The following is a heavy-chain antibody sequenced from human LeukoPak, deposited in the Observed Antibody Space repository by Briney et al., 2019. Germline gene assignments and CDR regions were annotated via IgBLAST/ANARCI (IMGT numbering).Heavy chain of an antibody. J-gene: IGHJ6*03. CDR1: GFTVSRSY. V-gene: IGHV3-66*01. CDR3: ARDRRAPYYGFRSGYIDHYYMDV. Sequence: GGSLRLSCAASGFTVSRSYMIWVRQAPGKGLEWVSVIYSDGRTYYADSVKGRFTISRDNAKDSLYLQMNSLRAEDTAVYYCARDRRAPYYGFRSGYIDHYYMDVWGKGTTVTVSS. CDR2: IYSDGRT. D-gene: IGHD3-3*01.